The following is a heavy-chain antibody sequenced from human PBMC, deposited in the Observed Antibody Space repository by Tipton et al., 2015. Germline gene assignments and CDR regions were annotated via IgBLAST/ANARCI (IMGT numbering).Heavy chain of an antibody. CDR3: ARVNYYGSEYYFDY. CDR1: GFTFRSYE. V-gene: IGHV3-48*03. D-gene: IGHD3-10*01. J-gene: IGHJ4*02. CDR2: ISFSGDTI. Sequence: SLRLSCAASGFTFRSYEFNWVRQAPGKGLEWISYISFSGDTIYYADSVKGRFTISRDDAKNSLYLQLNSLRPEDTAVYYCARVNYYGSEYYFDYWGQGTLVTVSS.